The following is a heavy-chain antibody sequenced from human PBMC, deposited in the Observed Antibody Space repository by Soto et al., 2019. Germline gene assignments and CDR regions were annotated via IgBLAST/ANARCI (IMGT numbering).Heavy chain of an antibody. J-gene: IGHJ6*02. D-gene: IGHD1-26*01. CDR1: GFTFSSYS. V-gene: IGHV3-48*02. CDR2: ISSSSSTI. CDR3: ARDPRPGIVGATYYYYGMDV. Sequence: GSLRLSCAASGFTFSSYSMNWVRQAPGKGLEWVSYISSSSSTIYYADSVEGRFTISRDNAKNSLYLQMNSLRDEDTAVYYCARDPRPGIVGATYYYYGMDVWGQGTTVTVSS.